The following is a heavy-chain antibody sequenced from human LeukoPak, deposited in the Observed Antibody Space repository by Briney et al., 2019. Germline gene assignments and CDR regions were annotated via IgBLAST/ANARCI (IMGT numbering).Heavy chain of an antibody. V-gene: IGHV4-39*07. J-gene: IGHJ1*01. CDR3: AREDPPQYGYLEPNSAEYFQH. Sequence: SETLSLTCTVSGGSISSSSYYWGWIRQPPGKGLEWIGSTYYSGSTYYNPSLKSRVTISVDTSKNQFSLKLSSVTAADTAVYYCAREDPPQYGYLEPNSAEYFQHWGQGTLVTVSS. CDR2: TYYSGST. CDR1: GGSISSSSYY. D-gene: IGHD6-13*01.